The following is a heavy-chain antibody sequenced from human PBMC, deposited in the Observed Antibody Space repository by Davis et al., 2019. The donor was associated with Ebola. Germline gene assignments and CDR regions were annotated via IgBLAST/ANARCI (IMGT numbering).Heavy chain of an antibody. Sequence: ASVKVSCKASGYTFTSYGISWVRQAPGQGLEWMGWISAYNGNTNYAQKLQGRVTMTTDTSTSTAYMELRSLRSDDTAVYYCARVGFWSGYYKLNPYYYGMDVWGQGTTVTVSS. CDR3: ARVGFWSGYYKLNPYYYGMDV. CDR1: GYTFTSYG. J-gene: IGHJ6*02. V-gene: IGHV1-18*01. D-gene: IGHD3-3*01. CDR2: ISAYNGNT.